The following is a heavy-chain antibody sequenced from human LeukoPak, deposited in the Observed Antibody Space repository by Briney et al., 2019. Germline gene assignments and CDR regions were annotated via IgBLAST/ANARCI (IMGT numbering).Heavy chain of an antibody. Sequence: GGSLRLSCAASGFTFSSYAMSWVRQAPGKGLEWVSAISGSGGSTYYADSVKGRFTISRDNSKNTLYLQTNSLRAEDTAVYYCAKDVRREMATIFDYWGQGTLVTVSS. CDR2: ISGSGGST. CDR3: AKDVRREMATIFDY. CDR1: GFTFSSYA. D-gene: IGHD5-12*01. V-gene: IGHV3-23*01. J-gene: IGHJ4*02.